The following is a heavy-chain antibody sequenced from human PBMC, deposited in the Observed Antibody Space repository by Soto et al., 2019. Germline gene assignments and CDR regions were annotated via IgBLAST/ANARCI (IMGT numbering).Heavy chain of an antibody. CDR3: ARDPRISIVVVPADLNWFDP. D-gene: IGHD2-2*01. CDR1: GFTFSSYS. J-gene: IGHJ5*02. Sequence: GGSLRLSCAASGFTFSSYSMNWVRQAPGKGLEWVSYISSSSSTIYYADSVKGRFTISRDNAKNSLYLQMNSLRAEDTAVYYCARDPRISIVVVPADLNWFDPWGQGTLVTVSS. CDR2: ISSSSSTI. V-gene: IGHV3-48*01.